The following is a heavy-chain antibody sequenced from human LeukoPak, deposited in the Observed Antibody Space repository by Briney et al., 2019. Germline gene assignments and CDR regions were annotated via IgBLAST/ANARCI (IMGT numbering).Heavy chain of an antibody. CDR1: GYTFTSYD. J-gene: IGHJ4*02. CDR3: ARDSTPPVITVTTPDYYFDY. Sequence: GASVKVSCKASGYTFTSYDINWVRQATGQGLEWMGIINPSGGSTSYAQKFQGRVTMTRDTSTSTVYMELSSLRSEDTAVYYCARDSTPPVITVTTPDYYFDYWGQGTLVTVSS. V-gene: IGHV1-46*01. CDR2: INPSGGST. D-gene: IGHD4-11*01.